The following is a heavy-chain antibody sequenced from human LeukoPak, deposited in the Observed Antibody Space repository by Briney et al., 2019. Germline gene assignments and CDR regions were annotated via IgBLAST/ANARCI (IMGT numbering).Heavy chain of an antibody. CDR1: GFAFSNYW. CDR2: IRQDGSAR. D-gene: IGHD4-23*01. Sequence: GGSLRLSCAASGFAFSNYWTNWVRQAPGRGLEWVANIRQDGSARYYVDSVKGRFTISRDNAKNSLYLQMNSLRAEDTAIYYCAKAVVTATFDYWGQGILVTVSS. V-gene: IGHV3-7*01. J-gene: IGHJ4*02. CDR3: AKAVVTATFDY.